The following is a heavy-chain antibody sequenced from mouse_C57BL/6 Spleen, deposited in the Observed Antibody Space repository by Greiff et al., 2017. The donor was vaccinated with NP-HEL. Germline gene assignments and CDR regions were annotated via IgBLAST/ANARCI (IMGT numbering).Heavy chain of an antibody. Sequence: EVKLVQSGPELVKPGASVKISCKASGYTFTDYYMDWVKQSHGKSLEWIGDINPNNGGTIYNQKFKGKATLTVDKSSSTAYMELRSLTSEDTAVYYCARWKGDDYVSFAYWGQGTLVTVSA. J-gene: IGHJ3*01. CDR3: ARWKGDDYVSFAY. CDR1: GYTFTDYY. D-gene: IGHD2-4*01. V-gene: IGHV1-18*01. CDR2: INPNNGGT.